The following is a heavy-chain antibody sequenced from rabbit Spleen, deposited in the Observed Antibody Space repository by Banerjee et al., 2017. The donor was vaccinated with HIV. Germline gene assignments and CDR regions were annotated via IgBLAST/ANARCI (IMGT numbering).Heavy chain of an antibody. CDR3: ARGVWTSGGVPYYFDF. CDR1: GFSFSSSYY. J-gene: IGHJ4*01. V-gene: IGHV1S40*01. CDR2: IYGGSSGGT. Sequence: QSLEESGGGLVQPEGSLTLTCTASGFSFSSSYYMCWVRQAPGKGLEWIACIYGGSSGGTYYASWAKGRFTISKTSSTTVTLQVTSLTAADTATYFCARGVWTSGGVPYYFDFWGQGTLVTVS. D-gene: IGHD1-1*01.